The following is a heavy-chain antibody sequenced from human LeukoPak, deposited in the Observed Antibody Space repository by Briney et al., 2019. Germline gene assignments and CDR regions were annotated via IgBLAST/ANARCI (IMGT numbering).Heavy chain of an antibody. CDR2: IYYSGST. J-gene: IGHJ4*02. CDR3: ARHVEVNYYDSSGYYDY. Sequence: SETLSLTCTVSGGSISSYYWSWIRQPPGKGLEWMGYIYYSGSTNYNPSLKSRVTISVDTSKNQFSLKLSSVTAADTAVYYCARHVEVNYYDSSGYYDYWGQGTLVTVSS. CDR1: GGSISSYY. V-gene: IGHV4-59*08. D-gene: IGHD3-22*01.